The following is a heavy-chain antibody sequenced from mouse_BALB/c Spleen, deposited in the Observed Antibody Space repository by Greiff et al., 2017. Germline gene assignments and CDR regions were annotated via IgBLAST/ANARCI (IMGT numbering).Heavy chain of an antibody. Sequence: QVQLKQSGAELARPGASVKLSCKASGYTFTSYWMQWVKQRPGQGLEWIGAIYPGDGDTRYTQKFKGKATLTADKSSSTAYMQLSSLASEDSAVYYCAREWNFDVWGAGTTVTVSS. CDR3: AREWNFDV. CDR1: GYTFTSYW. V-gene: IGHV1-87*01. J-gene: IGHJ1*01. CDR2: IYPGDGDT.